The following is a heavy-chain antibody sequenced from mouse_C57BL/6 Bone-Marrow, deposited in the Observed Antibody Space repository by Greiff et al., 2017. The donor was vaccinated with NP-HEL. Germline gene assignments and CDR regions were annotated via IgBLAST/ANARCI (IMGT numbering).Heavy chain of an antibody. J-gene: IGHJ2*01. Sequence: VQLQQSGPELVKPGASVKISCKASGYAFSSSWMNWVKQRPGKGLEWIGRIYPGDGDTNYNGKFKGKATLTADKSSSTAYMQLSSLTSEDSAVYFCAFLRYFDYWGQGTTLTVSS. D-gene: IGHD1-1*01. CDR1: GYAFSSSW. CDR2: IYPGDGDT. V-gene: IGHV1-82*01. CDR3: AFLRYFDY.